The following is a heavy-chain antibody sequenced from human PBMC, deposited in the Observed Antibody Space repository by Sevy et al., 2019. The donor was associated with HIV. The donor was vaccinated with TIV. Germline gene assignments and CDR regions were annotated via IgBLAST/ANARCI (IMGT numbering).Heavy chain of an antibody. D-gene: IGHD2-8*02. J-gene: IGHJ3*02. Sequence: GGSLRLSCEASGFTFSNHAMHGVRQGPGKGPEWVAFIRNDGSNEYYADSVKGRFTISRDNSKNTLYLQMHSLRPEDTAVYYCARDRKVLLVVYAIPFDVFDIWGQGTMVTVSS. V-gene: IGHV3-30*02. CDR2: IRNDGSNE. CDR3: ARDRKVLLVVYAIPFDVFDI. CDR1: GFTFSNHA.